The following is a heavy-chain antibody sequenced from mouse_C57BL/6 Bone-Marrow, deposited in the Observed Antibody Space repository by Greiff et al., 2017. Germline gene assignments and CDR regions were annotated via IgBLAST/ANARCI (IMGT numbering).Heavy chain of an antibody. CDR2: IDPETGGT. V-gene: IGHV1-15*01. CDR3: THMVTTLEDFDY. D-gene: IGHD2-2*01. Sequence: QVQLQQSGAELVRPGASVTLSCKASGYTFTDYEMHWVKQTPVHGLEWIGAIDPETGGTAYNQKFKGKAILTADKSSSTAYMELRSLTSEDSAVYYCTHMVTTLEDFDYWGQGTTLTVSS. CDR1: GYTFTDYE. J-gene: IGHJ2*01.